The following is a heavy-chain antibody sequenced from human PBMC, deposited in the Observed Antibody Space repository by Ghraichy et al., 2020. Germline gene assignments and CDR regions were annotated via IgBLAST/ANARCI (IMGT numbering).Heavy chain of an antibody. CDR3: ARGYYDTSGYFGGNY. D-gene: IGHD3-22*01. CDR1: GFTVSSNY. J-gene: IGHJ4*02. Sequence: GGSLRLSCAASGFTVSSNYMRWVRKAPGKGLEWVSVIYSGGSTYYADSVKGRFTISRDNSKNTLYLQMNSLRAEDTAVYYCARGYYDTSGYFGGNYWGLGTLVTVSS. V-gene: IGHV3-53*01. CDR2: IYSGGST.